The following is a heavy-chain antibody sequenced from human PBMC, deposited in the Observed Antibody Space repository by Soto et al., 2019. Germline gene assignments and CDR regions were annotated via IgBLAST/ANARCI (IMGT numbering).Heavy chain of an antibody. D-gene: IGHD3-16*01. CDR1: GGSLTSYP. Sequence: QMEQSGAEVRKPGSSVKVSCKPSGGSLTSYPMAWVRQAPGQGFEWMGGIIPIHGTTEYAQKFQGRVTITADESTNRATLELTGLTSEDTAVSYCARGLGLVSWGQGTLVTVSS. CDR2: IIPIHGTT. V-gene: IGHV1-69*01. J-gene: IGHJ4*02. CDR3: ARGLGLVS.